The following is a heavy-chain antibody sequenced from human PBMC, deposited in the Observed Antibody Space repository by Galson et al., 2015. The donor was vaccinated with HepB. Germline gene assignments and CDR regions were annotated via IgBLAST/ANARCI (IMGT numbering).Heavy chain of an antibody. CDR3: ARLLQYDAFDY. CDR2: IYPGDSDI. D-gene: IGHD3-16*01. V-gene: IGHV5-51*01. CDR1: GSKFTGFW. Sequence: QSGAEVKKPGESLTISCKGSGSKFTGFWIGWVRQMPGKGLEWMGIIYPGDSDIRYSPSFQGQVTLSVDKSTSTSSLQWSSLKASDTAIYYCARLLQYDAFDYWGQGTLVTVSS. J-gene: IGHJ4*02.